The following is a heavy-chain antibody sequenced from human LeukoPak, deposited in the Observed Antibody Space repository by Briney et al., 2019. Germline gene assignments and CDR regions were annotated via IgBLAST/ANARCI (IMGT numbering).Heavy chain of an antibody. CDR1: GGSISSGSYY. CDR2: IYTSGST. Sequence: SETLSLTCTVSGGSISSGSYYWSWIRQPAGKGLEWIGRIYTSGSTNYNPSLKSRVTISVDTSKNQFSLKLSSVTAADTAVYYCARGGGIAAADRYFDYWGQGTLVTVSS. V-gene: IGHV4-61*02. D-gene: IGHD6-13*01. CDR3: ARGGGIAAADRYFDY. J-gene: IGHJ4*02.